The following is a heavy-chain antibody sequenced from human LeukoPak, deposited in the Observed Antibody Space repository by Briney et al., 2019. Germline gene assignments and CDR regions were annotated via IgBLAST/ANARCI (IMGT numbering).Heavy chain of an antibody. J-gene: IGHJ6*02. CDR3: ARSSKLWFGELFYGMDV. D-gene: IGHD3-10*01. CDR1: GGSISSGGYS. CDR2: IYHSGST. V-gene: IGHV4-30-2*01. Sequence: PSQTLSLTCAVSGGSISSGGYSWSWIRQPPGKGLEWIGYIYHSGSTYYNPSLKSRVTISVDRSKNQFSLKLSSVTAADTAVYYCARSSKLWFGELFYGMDVWGQGTTVTVSS.